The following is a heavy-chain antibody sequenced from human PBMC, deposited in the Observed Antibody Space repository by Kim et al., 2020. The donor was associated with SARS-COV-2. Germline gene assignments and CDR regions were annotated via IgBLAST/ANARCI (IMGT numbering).Heavy chain of an antibody. CDR2: INPSGGST. CDR1: GYTFTSYY. V-gene: IGHV1-46*01. J-gene: IGHJ4*02. CDR3: ARSSHLVMVATPLYFDY. Sequence: ASVKVSCKASGYTFTSYYMHWVRQAPGQGLEWMGIINPSGGSTSYAQKFQGRVTMTRDTSTSTVYMELSSLRSEDTAVYYCARSSHLVMVATPLYFDYWGQGTLVTVSS. D-gene: IGHD5-12*01.